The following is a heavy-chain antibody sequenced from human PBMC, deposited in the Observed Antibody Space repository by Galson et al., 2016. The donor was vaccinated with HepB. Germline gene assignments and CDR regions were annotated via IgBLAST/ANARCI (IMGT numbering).Heavy chain of an antibody. V-gene: IGHV4-38-2*02. Sequence: SETLSLTCTVSGYSISSGYYWGWIRQPPGKGLEWIGSIYHSGSTYYNPSLKSRVTISVDTSKNQFSLKLSSVTAADTAVYYWARGLGYCSSWPNWFDPWGQGTLVTVSS. CDR3: ARGLGYCSSWPNWFDP. CDR2: IYHSGST. D-gene: IGHD6-13*01. CDR1: GYSISSGYY. J-gene: IGHJ5*02.